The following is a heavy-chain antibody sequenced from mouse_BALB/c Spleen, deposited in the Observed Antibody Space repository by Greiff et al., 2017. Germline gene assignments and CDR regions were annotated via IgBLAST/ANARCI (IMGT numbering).Heavy chain of an antibody. V-gene: IGHV2-9*02. CDR2: IWAGGST. J-gene: IGHJ3*01. CDR1: GFSLTSYG. Sequence: VMLVESGPGLVAPSQSLSITCTVSGFSLTSYGVHWVRQPPGKGLEWLGVIWAGGSTNYNSALMSRLSISKDNSKSQVFLKMNSLQTDDTAMYYCARDPSDWFAYWGHGTLVTVSA. CDR3: ARDPSDWFAY.